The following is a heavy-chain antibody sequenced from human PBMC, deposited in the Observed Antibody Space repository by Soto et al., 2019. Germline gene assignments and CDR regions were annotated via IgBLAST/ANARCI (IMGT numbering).Heavy chain of an antibody. CDR2: IYYSGST. CDR1: GGSISSGGYY. J-gene: IGHJ6*01. V-gene: IGHV4-31*03. CDR3: ARSLLWFGELLSENYYYYGMDV. D-gene: IGHD3-10*01. Sequence: SETLSVTCTVSGGSISSGGYYWSWIRQDPGKGLEWIGYIYYSGSTYYNPSLKGRVTISVDTSKNQFSLKLSSVTAADTAVYYCARSLLWFGELLSENYYYYGMDVCGQGTTVTVSS.